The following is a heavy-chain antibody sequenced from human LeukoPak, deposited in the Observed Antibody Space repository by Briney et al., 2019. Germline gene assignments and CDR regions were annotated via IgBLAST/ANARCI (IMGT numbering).Heavy chain of an antibody. Sequence: GRSLRLSCAASGFTFGSYPMHWVRQAPGKGLEWVAVVSYDGSNKYYGDSVKGRFTISRDNSKNTLYLQMNSLRAEDTAVYYCARGSGTITIFGVDMTPPDYWGQGTLVTVSS. D-gene: IGHD3-3*01. V-gene: IGHV3-30*04. CDR1: GFTFGSYP. J-gene: IGHJ4*02. CDR2: VSYDGSNK. CDR3: ARGSGTITIFGVDMTPPDY.